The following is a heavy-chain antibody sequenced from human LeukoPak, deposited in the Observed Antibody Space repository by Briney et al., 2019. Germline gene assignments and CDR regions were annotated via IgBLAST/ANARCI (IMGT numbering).Heavy chain of an antibody. J-gene: IGHJ6*03. D-gene: IGHD2-8*01. V-gene: IGHV3-21*01. CDR3: ARCVSGYYYYMDV. CDR2: ISSSSSYI. Sequence: GGSLRLSCAASGFTFSSYSMNWVRQAPGKELEWVSSISSSSSYIYYADSVKGRFTISRDNAKNSLYLQMNSLRAEDTAVYYCARCVSGYYYYMDVWGKGTTVTVSS. CDR1: GFTFSSYS.